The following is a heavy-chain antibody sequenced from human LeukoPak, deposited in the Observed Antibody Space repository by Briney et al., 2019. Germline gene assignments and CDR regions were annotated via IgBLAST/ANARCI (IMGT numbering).Heavy chain of an antibody. CDR3: ARDQGYCSSTSCYGYYYGMDV. CDR1: GGTFISYA. Sequence: SVKVSCKASGGTFISYAISWVRQAPGQGLEWMGGIIPIFGTANYAQKFQGRVTITADESTSTAYMELSSLRSEDTAVYYCARDQGYCSSTSCYGYYYGMDVWGKGTTVTVSS. J-gene: IGHJ6*04. V-gene: IGHV1-69*01. CDR2: IIPIFGTA. D-gene: IGHD2-2*01.